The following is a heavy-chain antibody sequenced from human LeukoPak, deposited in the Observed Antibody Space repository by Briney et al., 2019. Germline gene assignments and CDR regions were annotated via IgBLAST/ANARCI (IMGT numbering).Heavy chain of an antibody. D-gene: IGHD3-22*01. CDR1: GFTFSSYS. V-gene: IGHV3-21*01. J-gene: IGHJ3*02. Sequence: GGSLRLSCAASGFTFSSYSMNWVRQAPGKGLEWVSSISSSSSYIYYADSVKGRFTISRDNAKNSLYLQMNSLRAEDTAVYYCARDHSDTMIVVYQDGAFDIWGQGTMVTVSS. CDR3: ARDHSDTMIVVYQDGAFDI. CDR2: ISSSSSYI.